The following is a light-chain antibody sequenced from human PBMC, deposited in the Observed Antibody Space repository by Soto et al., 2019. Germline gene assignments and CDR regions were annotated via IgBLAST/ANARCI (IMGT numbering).Light chain of an antibody. J-gene: IGKJ1*01. CDR1: QSLLHSNGYNY. CDR3: MQALQTPRT. Sequence: DIVMTQSPLSLPVTPGEPASISCRSSQSLLHSNGYNYLNWYLQKPGQSPQLLIYLGSNRASGGPDRVSGSGSGTDFTLKISRGEAEDVGGYYCMQALQTPRTFGQGTKVEIK. CDR2: LGS. V-gene: IGKV2-28*01.